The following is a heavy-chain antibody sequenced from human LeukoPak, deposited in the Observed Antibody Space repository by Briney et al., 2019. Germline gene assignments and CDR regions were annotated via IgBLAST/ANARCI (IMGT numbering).Heavy chain of an antibody. CDR3: AKGDDSSGYYFDY. V-gene: IGHV3-21*01. CDR2: ISSSSSCT. Sequence: GGSLRLSCAASGFTFSSYSMNWVRQAPGKGLEWVSSISSSSSCTYYADSVKGRFTISRDNAKNSLYLQMNSLRAEDTAVYYCAKGDDSSGYYFDYWGQGTLVTVSS. D-gene: IGHD3-22*01. J-gene: IGHJ4*02. CDR1: GFTFSSYS.